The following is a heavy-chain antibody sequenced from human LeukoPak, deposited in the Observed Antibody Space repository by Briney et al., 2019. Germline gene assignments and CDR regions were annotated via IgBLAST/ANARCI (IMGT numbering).Heavy chain of an antibody. D-gene: IGHD3-22*01. V-gene: IGHV4-34*01. Sequence: PSETLSLTCAVYGGSFSGYYWSWVRQPPGKGLEWIGEINHSGSTNYNPSVKSRVTISVDTSKNQFSLKLSSVTAADTAVYYCARLLPPSDYWGQGTLVTVSS. J-gene: IGHJ4*02. CDR3: ARLLPPSDY. CDR1: GGSFSGYY. CDR2: INHSGST.